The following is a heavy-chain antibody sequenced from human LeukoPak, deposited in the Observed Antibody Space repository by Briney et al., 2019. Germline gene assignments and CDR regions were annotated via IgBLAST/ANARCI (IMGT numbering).Heavy chain of an antibody. CDR2: ISSSGSTI. CDR1: GFTFSSYE. CDR3: AKGGLMWGYYFFDY. J-gene: IGHJ4*02. Sequence: GGSLRLSCAASGFTFSSYEMNWVRQAPGKGLEWVSYISSSGSTIYYADSVKGRFTISRDNAKNSLYLQMNSLRAEDTALYYCAKGGLMWGYYFFDYWGQGTLVTVSS. V-gene: IGHV3-48*03. D-gene: IGHD1-26*01.